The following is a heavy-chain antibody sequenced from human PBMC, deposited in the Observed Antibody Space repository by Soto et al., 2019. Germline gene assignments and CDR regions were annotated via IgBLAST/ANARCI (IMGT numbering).Heavy chain of an antibody. CDR1: RFTLSAFL. Sequence: SPTGSRFTLSAFLIASGGQPPGTGLGWMGIVYPGDSDTRYSPSFQGHVTITVDKSTSTAYLQWNTLKASDTAMYYCARQINNFRYYYYAMDVWGKGTTVNVSS. CDR2: VYPGDSDT. CDR3: ARQINNFRYYYYAMDV. V-gene: IGHV5-51*01. J-gene: IGHJ6*04.